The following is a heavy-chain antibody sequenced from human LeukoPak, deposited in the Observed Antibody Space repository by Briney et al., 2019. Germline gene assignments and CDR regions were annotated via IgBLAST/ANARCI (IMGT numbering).Heavy chain of an antibody. V-gene: IGHV3-66*04. CDR2: LFSGGDT. D-gene: IGHD5-12*01. CDR3: ARQGYDSGFDY. Sequence: QAGGSLRPSCAASGFSFSRYYMSWVRQAPGKGLEWVSVLFSGGDTYYADSVKDRFSISRDSSRETLFLQMNSLRADDTAVYYCARQGYDSGFDYWGHGTMVTVSS. J-gene: IGHJ4*01. CDR1: GFSFSRYY.